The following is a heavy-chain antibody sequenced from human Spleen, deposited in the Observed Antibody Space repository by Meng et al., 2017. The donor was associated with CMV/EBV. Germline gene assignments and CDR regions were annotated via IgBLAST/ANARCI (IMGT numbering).Heavy chain of an antibody. D-gene: IGHD3-22*01. CDR2: IYPGDSDT. V-gene: IGHV5-51*01. Sequence: SGYSFSSNWIGWGRQVPGKGLEWMGVIYPGDSDTRYSPSIQGQVTISADKSISTAYLQWSSLEASDTAMYYCSRRYFDGSGYYLDYWGQGTLVTVSS. CDR1: GYSFSSNW. J-gene: IGHJ4*02. CDR3: SRRYFDGSGYYLDY.